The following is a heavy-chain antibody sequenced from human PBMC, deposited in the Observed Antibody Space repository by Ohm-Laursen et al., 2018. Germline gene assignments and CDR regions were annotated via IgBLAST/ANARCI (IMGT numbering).Heavy chain of an antibody. D-gene: IGHD2-2*02. Sequence: ASVKVSCKASGYTFTSYGISWVRQAPGQGLEWMGWISAYNGNTNYAQKLQGGVTMTTDTSTSTAYMELRSLRSDDTAVYYCARDCSSTSCYTLWFDPWGQGTLVTVSS. J-gene: IGHJ5*02. CDR2: ISAYNGNT. V-gene: IGHV1-18*01. CDR1: GYTFTSYG. CDR3: ARDCSSTSCYTLWFDP.